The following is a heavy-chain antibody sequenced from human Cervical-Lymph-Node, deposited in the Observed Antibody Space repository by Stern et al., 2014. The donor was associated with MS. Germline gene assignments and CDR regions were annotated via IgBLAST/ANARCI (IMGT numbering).Heavy chain of an antibody. V-gene: IGHV1-69*01. CDR1: GCTFSSYA. CDR3: ARGIVATIHTF. CDR2: ISPIVGSA. J-gene: IGHJ4*02. D-gene: IGHD5-12*01. Sequence: VQLEESGAEVKKPGSSVKVSCKASGCTFSSYAITWVRQAPGQGLEWMGGISPIVGSASYAQKFQGRVTITADDSTRTAYMELSSVRSEDTAVYDCARGIVATIHTFWGQGTLVTVSS.